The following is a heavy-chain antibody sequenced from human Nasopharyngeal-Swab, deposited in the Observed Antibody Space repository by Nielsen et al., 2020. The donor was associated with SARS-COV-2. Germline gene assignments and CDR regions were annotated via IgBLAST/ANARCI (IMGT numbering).Heavy chain of an antibody. CDR2: ISYDGGTK. CDR3: ARDPGTYCGGDCPLAI. V-gene: IGHV3-30-3*01. J-gene: IGHJ4*02. CDR1: GFTFSSYA. Sequence: GGSLRLSCAASGFTFSSYALHWVRQAPGKGLEWVAVISYDGGTKYYADSVKGRFILSRDNSKNTLYLQMNSLRSEDTALYYCARDPGTYCGGDCPLAIWGQGTLVTVSS. D-gene: IGHD2-21*02.